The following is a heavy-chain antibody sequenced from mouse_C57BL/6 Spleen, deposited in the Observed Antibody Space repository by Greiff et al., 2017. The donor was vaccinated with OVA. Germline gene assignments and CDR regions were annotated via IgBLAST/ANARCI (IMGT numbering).Heavy chain of an antibody. Sequence: QAQLKQSGPGLVAPSQSLSITCTVSGFSLTSYAISWVRQPPGKGLEWLGVIWTGGGTNYNSALKSRLSISKDNSKSQVFLKMNSLQTDDTARYYCARTSYDYDFPAYFDYWGQGTTLTVSS. J-gene: IGHJ2*01. CDR3: ARTSYDYDFPAYFDY. CDR1: GFSLTSYA. V-gene: IGHV2-9-1*01. CDR2: IWTGGGT. D-gene: IGHD2-4*01.